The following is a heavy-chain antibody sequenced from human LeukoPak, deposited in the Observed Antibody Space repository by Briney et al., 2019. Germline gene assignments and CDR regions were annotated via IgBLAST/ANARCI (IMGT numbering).Heavy chain of an antibody. V-gene: IGHV1-24*01. Sequence: GASVKVSCKVSRYTLTELSMHWVRQAPGKGLEWMGGFDPEDGETIYAQKFQGRVTMTEDTSTDTAYMELSSLRSEDTAVYYCATTYYYDSSGYYYYYYWGQGTLVTVSS. J-gene: IGHJ4*02. D-gene: IGHD3-22*01. CDR1: RYTLTELS. CDR2: FDPEDGET. CDR3: ATTYYYDSSGYYYYYY.